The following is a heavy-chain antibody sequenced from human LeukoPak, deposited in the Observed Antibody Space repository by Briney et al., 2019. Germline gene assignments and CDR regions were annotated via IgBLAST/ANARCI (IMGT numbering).Heavy chain of an antibody. D-gene: IGHD3-22*01. CDR3: ARDRPYYYDSSGYHDAFDI. J-gene: IGHJ3*02. Sequence: GASVKVSCTASGYTFTSYGISGVRQAPGQGREWMGWISAYNGKTNYAQKLQGRVTMTPDTSTSTAYMELRSLRSDDTAVYYCARDRPYYYDSSGYHDAFDIWGQGTMVTVSS. CDR2: ISAYNGKT. CDR1: GYTFTSYG. V-gene: IGHV1-18*01.